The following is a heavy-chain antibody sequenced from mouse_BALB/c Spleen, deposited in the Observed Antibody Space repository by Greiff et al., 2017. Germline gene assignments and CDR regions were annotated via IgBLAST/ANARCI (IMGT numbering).Heavy chain of an antibody. CDR3: APVHYYGFDD. J-gene: IGHJ2*01. CDR1: GYAFSSSW. V-gene: IGHV1-82*01. D-gene: IGHD1-2*01. CDR2: IYPGDGDT. Sequence: QVQLQQSGPELVKPGASVKISCKASGYAFSSSWMNWVKQRPGQGLEWIGRIYPGDGDTNYNGKFKGKATLTADKSSSTAYMQLSSLTSVDSAVYFCAPVHYYGFDDWGQGTTLTVSS.